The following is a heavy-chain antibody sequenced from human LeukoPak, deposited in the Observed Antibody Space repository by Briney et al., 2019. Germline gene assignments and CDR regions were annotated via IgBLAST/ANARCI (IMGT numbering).Heavy chain of an antibody. D-gene: IGHD5-24*01. V-gene: IGHV4-59*01. J-gene: IGHJ6*03. CDR1: GGSISSYY. CDR2: IYYSGST. Sequence: PSETLPLTCTASGGSISSYYWSWIRQPPGKGLEWIGYIYYSGSTNYNPSLKSRVTISVDTSKNQFSLKLTSVTAADTAVYYCARVWLQPPTGYYYMDVWGKGTTVTVSS. CDR3: ARVWLQPPTGYYYMDV.